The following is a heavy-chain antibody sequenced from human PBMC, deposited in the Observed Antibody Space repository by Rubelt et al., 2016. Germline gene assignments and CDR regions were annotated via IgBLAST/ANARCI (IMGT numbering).Heavy chain of an antibody. D-gene: IGHD2-15*01. CDR2: IGGSGGGT. V-gene: IGHV3-23*01. J-gene: IGHJ4*02. CDR3: AQKHCNAGCCYRPFDS. Sequence: TIGGSGGGTYYADSVKGRFTISRDNSKNTLSLQMNSLRVEDTAVYYCAQKHCNAGCCYRPFDSWGQGTLITVSS.